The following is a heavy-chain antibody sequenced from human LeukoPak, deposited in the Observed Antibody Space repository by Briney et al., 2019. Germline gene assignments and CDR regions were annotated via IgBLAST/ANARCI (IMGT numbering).Heavy chain of an antibody. J-gene: IGHJ3*02. Sequence: GGSLRLSCAASGFSLSSHAMSWVRQAPGKGLEWVANIKQDGSEKYYVDSVKGRFTISRDNAKNSLYLQMNSLRAEDTAVYYCAVEGGSDAFDIWGQGTMVTVSS. D-gene: IGHD5-12*01. V-gene: IGHV3-7*01. CDR2: IKQDGSEK. CDR1: GFSLSSHA. CDR3: AVEGGSDAFDI.